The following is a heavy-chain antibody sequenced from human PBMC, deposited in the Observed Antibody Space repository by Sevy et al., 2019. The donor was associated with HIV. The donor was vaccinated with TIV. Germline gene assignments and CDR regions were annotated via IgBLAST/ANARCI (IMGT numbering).Heavy chain of an antibody. Sequence: ASVKVSCKVSGYTLTELSMHWVRQAPGKGLEWMGGFDPEDGETIYAQKFQGRVTMTEDTSADTAYMELSSLRSEDTAVYYCATTSTSGGGSWFDPRGQGTLVTVSS. CDR3: ATTSTSGGGSWFDP. J-gene: IGHJ5*02. CDR2: FDPEDGET. CDR1: GYTLTELS. V-gene: IGHV1-24*01. D-gene: IGHD3-16*01.